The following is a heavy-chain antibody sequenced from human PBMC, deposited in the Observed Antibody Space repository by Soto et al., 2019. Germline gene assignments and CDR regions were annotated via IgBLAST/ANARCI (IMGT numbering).Heavy chain of an antibody. CDR3: ARWAQLADRGYFDY. CDR1: GGTFSSYA. J-gene: IGHJ4*02. D-gene: IGHD6-6*01. Sequence: SVKVSCKASGGTFSSYAISWVRQAPGQGLGWMGGIIPIFGTANYAQKFQGRVTITADESTSTAYMELSSLRSEDTAVYYCARWAQLADRGYFDYWGQGTLVTVSS. V-gene: IGHV1-69*13. CDR2: IIPIFGTA.